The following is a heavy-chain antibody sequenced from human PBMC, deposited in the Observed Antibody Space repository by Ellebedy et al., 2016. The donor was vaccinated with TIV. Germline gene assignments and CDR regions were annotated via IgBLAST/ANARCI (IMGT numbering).Heavy chain of an antibody. CDR3: AKDGSLRYFDWFGDY. CDR1: GFTFSSYA. Sequence: GESLKISCAASGFTFSSYAMSWVRQAPGKGLEWVSVISCSSGSTYYADSVKGRFTISRDNSKNTLYLQMNSLRAEDTAVYYCAKDGSLRYFDWFGDYWGQGTLVTVSS. J-gene: IGHJ4*02. D-gene: IGHD3-9*01. CDR2: ISCSSGST. V-gene: IGHV3-23*01.